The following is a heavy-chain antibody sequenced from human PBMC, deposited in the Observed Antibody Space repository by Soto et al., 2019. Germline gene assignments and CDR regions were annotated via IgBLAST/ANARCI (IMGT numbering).Heavy chain of an antibody. CDR3: APSVEHRGQGNTSYGPDS. D-gene: IGHD3-10*01. CDR2: IYWNYDE. Sequence: QITLKEAGATLVKPTQTLTLTCSFSGFSLSTTDMGVGWIRQPPGKALEWLALIYWNYDERYSPSLKNRLTITKDTSKNQVVLTMTTLDPVDTATYSRAPSVEHRGQGNTSYGPDSWGQGILGTVSS. V-gene: IGHV2-5*01. J-gene: IGHJ4*02. CDR1: GFSLSTTDMG.